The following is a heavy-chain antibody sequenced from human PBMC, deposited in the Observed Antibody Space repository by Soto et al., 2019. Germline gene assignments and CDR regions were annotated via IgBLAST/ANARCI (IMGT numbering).Heavy chain of an antibody. V-gene: IGHV3-30-3*01. D-gene: IGHD5-18*01. CDR2: ISYDGSNK. CDR1: GFTFSSYA. CDR3: ASTDTAMIYYYGMDV. J-gene: IGHJ6*02. Sequence: GGSLRLSCAASGFTFSSYAMHWVRQAPGKGLEWVAVISYDGSNKYYADSVKGRFTISRDNSKNTLYLQMNSLRAEDTAVYYCASTDTAMIYYYGMDVWGQGTTVTVSS.